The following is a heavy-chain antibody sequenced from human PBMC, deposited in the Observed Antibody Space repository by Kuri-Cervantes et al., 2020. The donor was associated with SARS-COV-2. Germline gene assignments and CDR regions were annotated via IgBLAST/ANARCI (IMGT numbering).Heavy chain of an antibody. V-gene: IGHV3-43D*03. CDR2: ISWDGGST. CDR3: ATTDYDSSGSTFDI. D-gene: IGHD3-22*01. CDR1: GFTFDDYA. Sequence: GESLKISCAASGFTFDDYAMHWVRQAPGKGLEWVSLISWDGGSTYYADSVKGRFTISRDNSKNSLYLQMNSLRAEDTALYYCATTDYDSSGSTFDIWGQGTMVTVSS. J-gene: IGHJ3*02.